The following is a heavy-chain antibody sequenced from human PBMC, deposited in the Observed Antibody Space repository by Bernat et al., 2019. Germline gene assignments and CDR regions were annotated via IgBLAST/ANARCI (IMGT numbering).Heavy chain of an antibody. CDR2: INSDGSAT. CDR1: GFTFSRFW. J-gene: IGHJ4*02. Sequence: EVQLVESGGGLVQPGGSLRLSCAASGFTFSRFWMHWVRQDPGKGLVWVSRINSDGSATKYADSVKGRFTISRDNAKNMVYLQMNSLRAEDTAVYYCVRDYCSGGSCYSNDWGQGILVTVSS. V-gene: IGHV3-74*01. D-gene: IGHD2-15*01. CDR3: VRDYCSGGSCYSND.